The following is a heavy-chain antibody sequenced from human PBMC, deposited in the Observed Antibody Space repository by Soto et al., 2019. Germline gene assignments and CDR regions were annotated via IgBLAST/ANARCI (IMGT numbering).Heavy chain of an antibody. CDR1: GGSISSGGYS. Sequence: QLQLQESSSGLVKPSQTLSLTCAVSGGSISSGGYSWSWIRQPPGKGLEWIGYIYHSGSTYYNPSLKSRVTISVDRSKNQCSLKLSSVTAADTAVYYCARAPYYYGMDVWGQGTTVTVSS. CDR2: IYHSGST. CDR3: ARAPYYYGMDV. J-gene: IGHJ6*02. V-gene: IGHV4-30-2*01.